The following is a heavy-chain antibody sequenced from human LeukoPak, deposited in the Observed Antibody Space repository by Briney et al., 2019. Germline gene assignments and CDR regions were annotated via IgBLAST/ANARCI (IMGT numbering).Heavy chain of an antibody. J-gene: IGHJ6*03. CDR2: IIPIFGTA. CDR3: ARGGDYDFWSGYRRRGYYYYMDV. D-gene: IGHD3-3*01. Sequence: SVKVSCKASGGTFSSYAISWVRQAPGQALQWMGGIIPIFGTANYAQKFQGRVTITTDESTSTAYMELSSLRSEDTAVYYCARGGDYDFWSGYRRRGYYYYMDVWGKGTTVTVSS. CDR1: GGTFSSYA. V-gene: IGHV1-69*05.